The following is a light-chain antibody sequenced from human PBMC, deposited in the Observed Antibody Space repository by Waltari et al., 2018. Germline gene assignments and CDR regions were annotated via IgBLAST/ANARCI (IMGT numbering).Light chain of an antibody. J-gene: IGKJ1*01. CDR3: QHYVRLPGT. Sequence: ENVLTHSPGTLSLPPGERANFSCRASHSVSRTLAWYQQKPGQAPRLLIFGASNRATGIPDRFSGSGSGTDFSLIITRLEPEDSAMYYCQHYVRLPGTFGQGTKVEIK. CDR2: GAS. V-gene: IGKV3-20*01. CDR1: HSVSRT.